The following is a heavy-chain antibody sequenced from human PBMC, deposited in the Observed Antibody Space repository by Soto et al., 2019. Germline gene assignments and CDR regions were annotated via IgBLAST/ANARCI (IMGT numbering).Heavy chain of an antibody. D-gene: IGHD3-22*01. CDR3: AKILYDSYTSPFDY. V-gene: IGHV3-30*18. Sequence: QVQLVESGGGVVQPGRSLTLSCAPSGFTFSSYGMHWVRQAPGKGLEWVAIISYDGRNAYYADSVKGRFTISIDNSKNMLYLHMNSLRAEYTDVYHCAKILYDSYTSPFDYWGQGTLVTVSS. CDR1: GFTFSSYG. J-gene: IGHJ4*02. CDR2: ISYDGRNA.